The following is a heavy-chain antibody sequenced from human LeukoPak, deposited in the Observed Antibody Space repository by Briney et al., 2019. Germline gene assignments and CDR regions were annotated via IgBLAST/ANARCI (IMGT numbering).Heavy chain of an antibody. J-gene: IGHJ4*02. CDR1: GFTFSNSW. CDR2: VQHIGGET. Sequence: GGSLRLSCAGSGFTFSNSWMGWVRQAPGKGLEGVANVQHIGGETYYVDSVKGRFTISRDNAKNSLYLQMNSLRAEDTAVYYCARGAYSGYDLDYWGQGTLVTVSS. CDR3: ARGAYSGYDLDY. V-gene: IGHV3-7*01. D-gene: IGHD5-12*01.